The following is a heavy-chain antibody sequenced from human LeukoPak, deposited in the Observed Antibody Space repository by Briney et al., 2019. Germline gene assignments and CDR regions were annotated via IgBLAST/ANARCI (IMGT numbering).Heavy chain of an antibody. V-gene: IGHV3-30-3*01. CDR2: ISYDGSNK. Sequence: TGGSLRLSCAASGFTFSSYAMHWVRQAPGKGLEWVAVISYDGSNKYYADSVKGRFTISRDNAKNSLYLQMNSLRAEDTAVYYCARNPRAGDAFDIWGQGTMVTVSS. J-gene: IGHJ3*02. CDR1: GFTFSSYA. CDR3: ARNPRAGDAFDI.